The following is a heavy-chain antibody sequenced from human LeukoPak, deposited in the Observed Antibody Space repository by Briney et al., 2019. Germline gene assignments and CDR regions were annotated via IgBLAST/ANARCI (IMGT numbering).Heavy chain of an antibody. CDR3: ARGLGATLGPYYFDY. Sequence: GGSLRLSCAASGFTVSSNYMSWVRQAPGKGLEWVSVIYSGGSTYYADSVKGRFTISRDNSKNTLYLQTNSLRAEDTAVYYCARGLGATLGPYYFDYWGQGTLVTVSS. CDR2: IYSGGST. CDR1: GFTVSSNY. V-gene: IGHV3-66*01. J-gene: IGHJ4*02. D-gene: IGHD1-26*01.